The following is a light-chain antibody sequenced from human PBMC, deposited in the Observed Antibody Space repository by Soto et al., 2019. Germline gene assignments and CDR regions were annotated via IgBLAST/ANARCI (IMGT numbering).Light chain of an antibody. CDR1: QSISSW. V-gene: IGKV1-5*01. Sequence: DIQMTQSPSTLSASVGDRVTITCRASQSISSWLAWYQQKPGKAPKLLIYDASSLESGVPSRFSGSGSGTEFTLTISSLQPDDFATYYCQQYNSYSEGTFVQGTKVEIK. CDR3: QQYNSYSEGT. CDR2: DAS. J-gene: IGKJ1*01.